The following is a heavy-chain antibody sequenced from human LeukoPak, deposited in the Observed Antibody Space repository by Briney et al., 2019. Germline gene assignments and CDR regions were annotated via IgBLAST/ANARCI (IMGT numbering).Heavy chain of an antibody. D-gene: IGHD6-13*01. Sequence: PGGSLRLSCAASGFTFSSYAMSWVRQAPGKGLEWVSAISGSGGSTYYADSVKGRFTISRDNSKNTLYLQMNSLRAEDTAVYYCARDRRYSSYVATASDYWGQGTLVTVSS. V-gene: IGHV3-23*01. CDR2: ISGSGGST. CDR3: ARDRRYSSYVATASDY. CDR1: GFTFSSYA. J-gene: IGHJ4*02.